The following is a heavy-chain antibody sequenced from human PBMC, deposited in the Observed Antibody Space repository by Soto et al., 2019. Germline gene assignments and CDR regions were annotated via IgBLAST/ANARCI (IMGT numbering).Heavy chain of an antibody. J-gene: IGHJ6*02. CDR2: IRGFSPYT. Sequence: PGGSLRLSCISSGFTFRTYTMNWVRQAPGKGLEWVSGIRGFSPYTFYAESVKGRFTISRDNAKNSLYLQMNSLRAEDTAVYYGAKGRRYGGDDYYYSAMDVWGHGITVTVSS. D-gene: IGHD5-12*01. CDR1: GFTFRTYT. CDR3: AKGRRYGGDDYYYSAMDV. V-gene: IGHV3-21*01.